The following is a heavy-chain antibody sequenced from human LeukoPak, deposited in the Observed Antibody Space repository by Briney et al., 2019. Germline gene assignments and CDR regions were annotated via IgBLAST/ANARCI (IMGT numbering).Heavy chain of an antibody. Sequence: SETLSLTCTVSGGSISSYYWSWIRQPPGKGLEWIGYIYYSGSTNYNPSLKSRVTISVDTSKNHFSLKLSSVTAADTAVYYCARDLGSGSYLGGRPYYYYGMDVWGQGTTVTVSS. CDR2: IYYSGST. CDR3: ARDLGSGSYLGGRPYYYYGMDV. CDR1: GGSISSYY. D-gene: IGHD3-10*01. V-gene: IGHV4-59*01. J-gene: IGHJ6*02.